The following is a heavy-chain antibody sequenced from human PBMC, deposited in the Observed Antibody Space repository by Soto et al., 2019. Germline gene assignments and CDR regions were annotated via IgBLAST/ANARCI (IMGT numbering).Heavy chain of an antibody. J-gene: IGHJ6*03. CDR1: SGSISSSNW. Sequence: SETLSLTCAVSSGSISSSNWWSWVRQPPGKGLEWIGEIYHSGSTNYNPSLKSRVTISVDKSKNQFSLKLSSVTAADTAVYYCARVDFGVVSALGVRPSTYYYYYYMDVWGKGTTVTVSS. V-gene: IGHV4-4*02. CDR3: ARVDFGVVSALGVRPSTYYYYYYMDV. D-gene: IGHD3-3*01. CDR2: IYHSGST.